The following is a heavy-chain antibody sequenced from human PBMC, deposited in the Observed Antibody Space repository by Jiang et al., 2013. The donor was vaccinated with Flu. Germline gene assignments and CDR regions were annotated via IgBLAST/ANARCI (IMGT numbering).Heavy chain of an antibody. V-gene: IGHV2-70*11. CDR1: GFSLSTSGMC. CDR3: ARISTQNGNWFDP. CDR2: IDWDDDK. J-gene: IGHJ5*02. D-gene: IGHD1-1*01. Sequence: KPTQTLTLTCTFSGFSLSTSGMCVSWIRQPPGKALEWLARIDWDDDKYYSTSLKTRLTISKDTSKNQVVLTMTNMDPVDTATYYCARISTQNGNWFDPVGPGNPGHRLL.